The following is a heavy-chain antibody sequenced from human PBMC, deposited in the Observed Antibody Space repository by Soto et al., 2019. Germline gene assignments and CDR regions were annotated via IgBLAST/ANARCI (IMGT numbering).Heavy chain of an antibody. Sequence: SQTLSLTCASSRDSVSSNGAAWNWIRQSPSRGLEWLGRTYYRSRWYSDYAPSVKSRITVNPDTSQNQFSLQLNSVTPEDTAIYYFSRAPTGLHRAFDFWGQGTLVTVSS. J-gene: IGHJ4*02. CDR2: TYYRSRWYS. CDR3: SRAPTGLHRAFDF. V-gene: IGHV6-1*01. CDR1: RDSVSSNGAA. D-gene: IGHD1-26*01.